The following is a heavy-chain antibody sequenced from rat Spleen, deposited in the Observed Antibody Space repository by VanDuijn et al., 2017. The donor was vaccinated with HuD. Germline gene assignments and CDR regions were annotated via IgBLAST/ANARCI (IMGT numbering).Heavy chain of an antibody. CDR1: GFTFSNYY. CDR3: ARQWDY. Sequence: EVQLVESGGGLVQPGRSLKLSCVASGFTFSNYYMAWVRQAPKKGLEWVAYISYDGGSTYYRDPVKGRFTISRDNAKSTLYLQMDSLRSEDTATYYCARQWDYWGQGVMVTVSS. CDR2: ISYDGGST. J-gene: IGHJ2*01. V-gene: IGHV5-25*01.